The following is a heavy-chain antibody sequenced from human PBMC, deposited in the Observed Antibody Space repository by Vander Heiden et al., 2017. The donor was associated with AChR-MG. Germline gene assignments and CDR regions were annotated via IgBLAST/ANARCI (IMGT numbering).Heavy chain of an antibody. CDR2: INHSGST. D-gene: IGHD3-3*01. Sequence: QVQLQQWGAGLLKPSETLSLTCAVYGGSSRGYYWSWIGQPPGKGLEWIGEINHSGSTNYNPSLKSRVTISVDTSKNQFSRKLSSVTAADTAVYYCARLPIDFWSGYSPVFDYWGQGTLVTVSS. CDR1: GGSSRGYY. CDR3: ARLPIDFWSGYSPVFDY. J-gene: IGHJ4*02. V-gene: IGHV4-34*01.